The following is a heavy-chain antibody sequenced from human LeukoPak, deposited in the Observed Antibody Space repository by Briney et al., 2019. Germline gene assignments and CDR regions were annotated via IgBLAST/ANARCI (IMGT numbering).Heavy chain of an antibody. Sequence: GGSLRLSCAASGFTFSSYSMNWVRQAPGKGLEWVSYISSSSSTIYYADSVKGRFTISRDNAKNSLYLQMNSLRAEDTAVYYCATYYYGSGFMDVWGKGTTVTVSS. CDR2: ISSSSSTI. CDR1: GFTFSSYS. V-gene: IGHV3-48*01. D-gene: IGHD3-10*01. CDR3: ATYYYGSGFMDV. J-gene: IGHJ6*03.